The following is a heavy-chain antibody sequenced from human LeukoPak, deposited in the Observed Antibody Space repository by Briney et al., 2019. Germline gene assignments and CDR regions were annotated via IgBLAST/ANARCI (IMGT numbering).Heavy chain of an antibody. D-gene: IGHD2-2*01. V-gene: IGHV1-2*02. CDR2: INPNSGGT. CDR3: ARGTWDCSSTSCSSGNWFDP. CDR1: GYTFTGYY. J-gene: IGHJ5*02. Sequence: ASVKVSCKASGYTFTGYYMHWVRQAPGQGLEWMGWINPNSGGTNYAQKFQGRVTMTRDTSISTAYMELSRLRSDDTAVYYCARGTWDCSSTSCSSGNWFDPWGQGTLVTVSS.